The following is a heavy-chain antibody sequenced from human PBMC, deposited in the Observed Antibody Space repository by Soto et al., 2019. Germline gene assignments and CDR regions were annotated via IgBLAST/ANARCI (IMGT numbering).Heavy chain of an antibody. V-gene: IGHV3-23*01. D-gene: IGHD6-13*01. CDR3: AKGGIGEPGAVDY. J-gene: IGHJ4*02. Sequence: EVQLLESGGGLVQPGGSLRLSCAASGFTFSRYAMTWVRQAPGKGLEWVSSLNSGASSTYYADSVKGRFTISRDNSENMLYLHMNSLRAGDTALYYCAKGGIGEPGAVDYWGQGTLVTVSS. CDR1: GFTFSRYA. CDR2: LNSGASST.